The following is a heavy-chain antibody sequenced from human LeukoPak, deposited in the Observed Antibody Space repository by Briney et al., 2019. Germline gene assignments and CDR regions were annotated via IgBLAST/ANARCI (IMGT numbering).Heavy chain of an antibody. D-gene: IGHD3-22*01. CDR2: ISDSGGST. V-gene: IGHV3-23*01. CDR1: GFTFSTYA. J-gene: IGHJ5*02. CDR3: ARETYYYDSSDYYSWIDP. Sequence: GGSLRLSCAASGFTFSTYAMSWVRQAPGKGLEWVSSISDSGGSTNYADSVKGRFTISRDNSKNTLYLQMSSLRVEDTAVYYCARETYYYDSSDYYSWIDPWGQGTLVTVSS.